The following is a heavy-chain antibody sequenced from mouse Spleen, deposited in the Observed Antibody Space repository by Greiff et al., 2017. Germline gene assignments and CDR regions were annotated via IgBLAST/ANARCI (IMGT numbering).Heavy chain of an antibody. Sequence: EVHLVESGGGLVKPGGSLKLSCAASGFTFSDYGMHWVRQAPEKGLEWVAYISSGSSTIYYADTVKGRFTISRDNAKNTLFLQMTSLRSEDTAMYYCARDYYGSSYHWYFDVWGAGTTVTVSS. J-gene: IGHJ1*01. CDR3: ARDYYGSSYHWYFDV. D-gene: IGHD1-1*01. V-gene: IGHV5-17*01. CDR1: GFTFSDYG. CDR2: ISSGSSTI.